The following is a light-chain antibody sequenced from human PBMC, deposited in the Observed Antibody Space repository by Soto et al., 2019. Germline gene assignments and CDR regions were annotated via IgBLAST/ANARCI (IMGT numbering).Light chain of an antibody. CDR3: QQYSSFPYT. Sequence: EIVLTQSPGTLSVSPGERATLSCRASQSVSSNYLAWYQQKPGQAPRLLIYGASSRATGIPDRFSGSGSRTDFTLTISRLEPEDFAVYYCQQYSSFPYTFGQGTKLEIK. CDR1: QSVSSNY. CDR2: GAS. J-gene: IGKJ2*01. V-gene: IGKV3-20*01.